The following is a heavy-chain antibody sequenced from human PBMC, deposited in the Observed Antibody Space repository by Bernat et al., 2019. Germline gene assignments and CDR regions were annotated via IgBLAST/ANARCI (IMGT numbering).Heavy chain of an antibody. CDR1: GFTFSNYA. CDR2: IGGSDGNT. Sequence: EVQLLESGGGLVQPGGSLRLSCAASGFTFSNYAMSWVRQAPGKGLEWVSAIGGSDGNTYYADSVKGRFTISRDNSKNILYLQMNSLRAEDTAVYSCSRPSGSYVFRGFDSWGQGTLVTVSS. J-gene: IGHJ4*02. CDR3: SRPSGSYVFRGFDS. V-gene: IGHV3-23*01. D-gene: IGHD1-26*01.